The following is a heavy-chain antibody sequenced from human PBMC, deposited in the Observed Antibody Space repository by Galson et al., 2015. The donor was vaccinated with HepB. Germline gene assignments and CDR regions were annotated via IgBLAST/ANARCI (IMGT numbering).Heavy chain of an antibody. CDR2: ISNDGKKK. CDR1: GFNFRSYG. J-gene: IGHJ4*02. Sequence: SLRLSCAVSGFNFRSYGLHWVRQVPGKGLEWVAFISNDGKKKVYADSVRGRFTIFRDNSKNMLFLQMNSLRSEDTALYYSARGGSGSELDSWGQGTLVTVSS. D-gene: IGHD2-15*01. V-gene: IGHV3-30*04. CDR3: ARGGSGSELDS.